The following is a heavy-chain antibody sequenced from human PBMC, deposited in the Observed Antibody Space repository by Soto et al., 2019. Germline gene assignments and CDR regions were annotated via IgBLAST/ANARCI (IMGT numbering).Heavy chain of an antibody. CDR3: ETSSGSPRSNFDY. CDR1: GFTFSSYS. Sequence: VGSLRLSCAASGFTFSSYSMNWVRQAPGKGLEWVSSISSSSSYIYYADSVKGRFTISRDNAKNSLYLQMNSLRAEDTAVYYCETSSGSPRSNFDYWGQGTLVTVSS. V-gene: IGHV3-21*01. CDR2: ISSSSSYI. J-gene: IGHJ4*02. D-gene: IGHD1-26*01.